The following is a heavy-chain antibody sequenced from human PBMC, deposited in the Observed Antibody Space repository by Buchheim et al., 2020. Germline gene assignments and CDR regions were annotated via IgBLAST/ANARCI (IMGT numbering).Heavy chain of an antibody. V-gene: IGHV4-39*07. Sequence: QLQLQESGPGLVKPSETLSLTCTVSGGSISSSSYYWGWIRQPPGKGLEWIGSIYYSGSTYYNPSLKSRVTISVDTSKNKFSLKLSSVTAADTAVYYCARGRFLGGAYYGMDVWGQGTT. CDR1: GGSISSSSYY. J-gene: IGHJ6*02. CDR3: ARGRFLGGAYYGMDV. CDR2: IYYSGST. D-gene: IGHD3-3*01.